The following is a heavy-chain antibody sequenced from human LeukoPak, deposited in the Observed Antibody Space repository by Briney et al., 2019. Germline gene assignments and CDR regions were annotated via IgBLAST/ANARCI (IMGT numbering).Heavy chain of an antibody. CDR2: INSDGSST. CDR1: GFTFTSHW. J-gene: IGHJ4*02. CDR3: AGGGLGVGVDY. V-gene: IGHV3-74*01. D-gene: IGHD3-3*01. Sequence: RPGGSLRLSCAASGFTFTSHWMHWVRHAPGKGLVWVSYINSDGSSTTYVDSVKGRFTISRDNAKNTLYLQMNSLRAEDTAVYYCAGGGLGVGVDYWGQGTLVTVSS.